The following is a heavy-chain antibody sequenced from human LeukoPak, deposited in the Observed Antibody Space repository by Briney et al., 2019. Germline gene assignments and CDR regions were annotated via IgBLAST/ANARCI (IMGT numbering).Heavy chain of an antibody. Sequence: AASVKVSCKASGGTFSSYAISWARQAPGQGLEWMGGIIPIFGTANYAQKFQGRVTITADESTSTAYMELSSLRSEDTAVYYCARVVGTAMLLFDYWGQGTLVTVSS. V-gene: IGHV1-69*13. D-gene: IGHD5-18*01. CDR3: ARVVGTAMLLFDY. J-gene: IGHJ4*02. CDR1: GGTFSSYA. CDR2: IIPIFGTA.